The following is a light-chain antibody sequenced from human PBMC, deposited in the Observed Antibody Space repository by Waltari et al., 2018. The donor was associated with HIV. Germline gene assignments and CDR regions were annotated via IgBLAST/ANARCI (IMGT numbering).Light chain of an antibody. CDR3: QSFDIRLRNWV. CDR1: SSTHGAGSA. V-gene: IGLV1-40*01. Sequence: QSVLTQPPSVSGAPGPTVTIPCTGSSSTHGAGSAVTWYPQLPGRAPRLLIHANYKRPPGVPERFSGSKSGTSASLTISGLQAEDDADYFCQSFDIRLRNWVFGGGARVTVL. J-gene: IGLJ3*02. CDR2: ANY.